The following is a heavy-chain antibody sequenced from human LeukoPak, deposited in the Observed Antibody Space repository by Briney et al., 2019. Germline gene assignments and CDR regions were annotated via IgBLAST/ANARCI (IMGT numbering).Heavy chain of an antibody. CDR1: GFTFSSYA. CDR3: AKAYAFVGANYFDY. CDR2: INDSGDST. D-gene: IGHD1-26*01. Sequence: GGSLRLSCAASGFTFSSYAMSWVRQAPGKGLEWVSGINDSGDSTYYADSVKGRFTISRDNSKNTLYLQMNNLRAEDAAIYYCAKAYAFVGANYFDYWGQGTLVTVSS. J-gene: IGHJ4*02. V-gene: IGHV3-23*01.